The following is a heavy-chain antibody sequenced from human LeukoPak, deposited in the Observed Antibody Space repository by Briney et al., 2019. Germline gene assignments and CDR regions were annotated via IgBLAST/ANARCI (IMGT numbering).Heavy chain of an antibody. CDR1: GGSISSYY. V-gene: IGHV4-4*07. D-gene: IGHD4-17*01. Sequence: SETLSLTCTVSGGSISSYYWSWIRQPAGKGLEWIGRIYTSGSTNYNPSLKSRVTMSVDTSKNQFSLKLSSVTAADTAVYYCARARRVDRNYGDSYWYFDLWGRGTLVTVSS. CDR3: ARARRVDRNYGDSYWYFDL. J-gene: IGHJ2*01. CDR2: IYTSGST.